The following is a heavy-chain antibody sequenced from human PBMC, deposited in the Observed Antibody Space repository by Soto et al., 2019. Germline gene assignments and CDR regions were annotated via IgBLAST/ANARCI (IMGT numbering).Heavy chain of an antibody. Sequence: GAAGKGCWKASGETFTGYDMHWVGQAPGQRHEGMGGGIPIFGSAKHPQKFQGRVTITADESTSTAYMELSSLRSEDTAVYYCARILYYYDSSGYPSTRTYYYYGMDVWGQGTTVTVSS. CDR1: GETFTGYD. V-gene: IGHV1-69*13. CDR2: GIPIFGSA. CDR3: ARILYYYDSSGYPSTRTYYYYGMDV. J-gene: IGHJ6*02. D-gene: IGHD3-22*01.